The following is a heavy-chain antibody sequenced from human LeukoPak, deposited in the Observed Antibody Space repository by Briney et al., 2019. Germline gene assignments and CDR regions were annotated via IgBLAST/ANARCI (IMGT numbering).Heavy chain of an antibody. Sequence: ASVKVSCKASGGTFSSYAISWVRQAPGQGLEWMGRIIPIPGIANYAQKFQGRVTMTTDTSTSTAYMELRSLRSDDTAVYYCARDHCSGGSCLPVPTYYYYGMDVWGQGTTVTVSS. CDR1: GGTFSSYA. J-gene: IGHJ6*02. D-gene: IGHD2-15*01. CDR3: ARDHCSGGSCLPVPTYYYYGMDV. CDR2: IIPIPGIA. V-gene: IGHV1-69*04.